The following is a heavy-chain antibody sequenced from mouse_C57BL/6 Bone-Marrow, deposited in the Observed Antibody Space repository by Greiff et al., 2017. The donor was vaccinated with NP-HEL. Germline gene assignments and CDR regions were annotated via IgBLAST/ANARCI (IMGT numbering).Heavy chain of an antibody. Sequence: SFPSSGSAFLRSLLHFLHQRPGTCLEWIGQIYPGDGDTNYNGKFKGKATLTADKSSSTAYMQLSSLTSEDSAVYFCAREGYYGSSPFAYWGQGTLVTVSA. CDR1: GSAFLRSL. J-gene: IGHJ3*01. D-gene: IGHD1-1*01. CDR3: AREGYYGSSPFAY. V-gene: IGHV1-80*01. CDR2: IYPGDGDT.